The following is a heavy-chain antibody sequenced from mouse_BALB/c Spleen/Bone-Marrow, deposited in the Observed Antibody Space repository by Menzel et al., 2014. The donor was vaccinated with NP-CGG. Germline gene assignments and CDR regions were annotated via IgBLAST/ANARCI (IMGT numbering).Heavy chain of an antibody. V-gene: IGHV5-6*01. CDR1: GFTFSSYG. D-gene: IGHD4-1*01. CDR3: ARRGNWDGRDAMDY. Sequence: EVQREDTGRNSIQTAGSLKLSCAASGFTFSSYGMSWVRQTPDKRLEWVATISSGGSYTYYPDSMKGRFTISRDNAKNTLYLQMSSLKSEDTAMYYCARRGNWDGRDAMDYLDETASVTISS. CDR2: ISSGGSYT. J-gene: IGHJ4*01.